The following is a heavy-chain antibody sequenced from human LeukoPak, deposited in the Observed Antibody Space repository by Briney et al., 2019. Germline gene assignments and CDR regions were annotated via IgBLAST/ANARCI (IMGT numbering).Heavy chain of an antibody. CDR2: IKQDGSEK. D-gene: IGHD4-23*01. J-gene: IGHJ6*02. Sequence: GGPLRLSCAASGFTFSSYWMSWVRQAPGKGLEWVANIKQDGSEKYYVDSVKGRFTISRDNAKNSLYLQMNSLRAEDTAVYYCASDTTVVTPEGYYYYGMDVWGQGTMVTVSS. V-gene: IGHV3-7*01. CDR1: GFTFSSYW. CDR3: ASDTTVVTPEGYYYYGMDV.